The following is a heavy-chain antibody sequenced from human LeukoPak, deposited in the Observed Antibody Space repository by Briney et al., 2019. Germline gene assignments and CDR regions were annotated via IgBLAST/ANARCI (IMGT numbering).Heavy chain of an antibody. J-gene: IGHJ4*02. Sequence: SETLSLTCAVSGGSISSSNWWSWVRQPPGKGLEWIGEINHSGSTNYNPSLKSRVTISVDTSKNQFSLKLSSVTAADTAVCYCARAGEVIAAAGTLDYWGQGTLVTVSS. V-gene: IGHV4-4*02. CDR2: INHSGST. CDR1: GGSISSSNW. D-gene: IGHD6-13*01. CDR3: ARAGEVIAAAGTLDY.